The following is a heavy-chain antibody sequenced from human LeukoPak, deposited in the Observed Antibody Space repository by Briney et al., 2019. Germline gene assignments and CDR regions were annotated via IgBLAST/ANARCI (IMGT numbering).Heavy chain of an antibody. Sequence: PGGSLRLSCAASGFTFTSYALHWVRQAPGKGLEWVTLISYDGGNKHYADSVKGRFTISRDNSKNTLYLQMNSLRAEDTATYYCAKALNYWYFDLWGRGNLVTVSS. CDR2: ISYDGGNK. V-gene: IGHV3-30-3*01. CDR3: AKALNYWYFDL. CDR1: GFTFTSYA. J-gene: IGHJ2*01.